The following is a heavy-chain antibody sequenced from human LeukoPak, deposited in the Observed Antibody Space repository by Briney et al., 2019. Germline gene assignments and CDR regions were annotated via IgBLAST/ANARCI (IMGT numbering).Heavy chain of an antibody. CDR1: GFTFSDHY. Sequence: PGGSLRLSCAVSGFTFSDHYMDWVRQAPGKGLEWVGRSKNKAYSYTTEYAASVRGIFTIVSEDLKNSVYLQMNGLKTEDTAMYYCVRGFCDSGSCYSGDYSSDYWGQGTPVAVSS. V-gene: IGHV3-72*01. CDR2: SKNKAYSYTT. CDR3: VRGFCDSGSCYSGDYSSDY. J-gene: IGHJ4*02. D-gene: IGHD2-2*01.